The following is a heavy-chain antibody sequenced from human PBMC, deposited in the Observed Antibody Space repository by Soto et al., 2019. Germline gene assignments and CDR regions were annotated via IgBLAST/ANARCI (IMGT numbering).Heavy chain of an antibody. CDR1: GCTFSSYA. CDR3: ATTTNIVVVKDAAWLMDY. CDR2: IIPIFGTA. D-gene: IGHD2-2*01. V-gene: IGHV1-69*13. J-gene: IGHJ4*01. Sequence: ASVKVSCKASGCTFSSYAISWVRQAPGQGLEWMGGIIPIFGTANYAQKFQGRVTITADESTSTAYMELSSLRSEDTAVYYCATTTNIVVVKDAAWLMDYWGHVTPVTVSX.